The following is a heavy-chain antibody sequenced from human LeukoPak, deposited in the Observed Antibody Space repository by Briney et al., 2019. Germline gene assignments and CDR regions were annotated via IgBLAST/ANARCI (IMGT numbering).Heavy chain of an antibody. V-gene: IGHV3-21*01. CDR1: GFTFSSYN. CDR3: ARIGSGWYWDY. J-gene: IGHJ4*02. CDR2: LSGGSDHI. Sequence: GGSLRLSCAASGFTFSSYNMYWVRQAPGQGLEWVSSLSGGSDHIYYADPVKGRFTISRDNAKNTLYLQMNSLRAEDTAVYYCARIGSGWYWDYWGQGTLVTVSS. D-gene: IGHD6-19*01.